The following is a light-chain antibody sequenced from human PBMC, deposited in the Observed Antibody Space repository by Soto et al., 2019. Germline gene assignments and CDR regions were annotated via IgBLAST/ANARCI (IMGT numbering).Light chain of an antibody. J-gene: IGKJ1*01. Sequence: EIVLTQSPGTLSLSPGERATLSCRASQSVSSSYLAWYQQKPGQAPRLLIYGASSRATGFPDRFSGSGFGTDFTLTISRLEPEDFAVYYCQQYGSSLRTFGQGTKV. V-gene: IGKV3-20*01. CDR2: GAS. CDR3: QQYGSSLRT. CDR1: QSVSSSY.